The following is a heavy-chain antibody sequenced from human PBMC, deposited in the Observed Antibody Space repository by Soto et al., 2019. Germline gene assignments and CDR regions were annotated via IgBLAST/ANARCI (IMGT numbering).Heavy chain of an antibody. CDR1: GFTVSRSY. CDR2: IYSGGNT. CDR3: ARSGGHPVGDCTSGLCPNFDY. D-gene: IGHD2-8*01. Sequence: EVQLVESGGGLVQPGGSLRLSCAASGFTVSRSYMSWVRQAPGKGLEWVSVIYSGGNTYDADSVTGRFTISRDNSKNMLYLHMNSLRAEDTAVYYCARSGGHPVGDCTSGLCPNFDYWGQGTQVTVSS. J-gene: IGHJ4*02. V-gene: IGHV3-66*01.